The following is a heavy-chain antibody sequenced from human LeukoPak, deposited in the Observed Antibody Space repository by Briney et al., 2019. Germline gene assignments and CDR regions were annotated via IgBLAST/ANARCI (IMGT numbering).Heavy chain of an antibody. CDR2: INHSGST. CDR3: ARTYSSGYGP. D-gene: IGHD6-19*01. J-gene: IGHJ5*02. V-gene: IGHV4-34*01. Sequence: SETLSLTCAMYGGSFSGYYWSWIRQPPGKGLEWIGQINHSGSTNYNPSLKSRVTISVDTSKNQFSLKLSSVTAADTAVYYCARTYSSGYGPWGQGTLVTVSS. CDR1: GGSFSGYY.